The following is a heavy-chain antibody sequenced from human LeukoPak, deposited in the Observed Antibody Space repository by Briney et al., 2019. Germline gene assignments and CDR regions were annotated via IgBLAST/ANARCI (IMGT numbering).Heavy chain of an antibody. CDR1: GLTFDDYA. CDR2: IGWNSGSL. V-gene: IGHV3-9*01. D-gene: IGHD2-15*01. Sequence: SGGSLRLSCAASGLTFDDYAMHWVRQAPGKGLEWVSSIGWNSGSLDYAASVKGRFIISRDNARNSLYLQMNSLRAEDTALYYCARDEGEVVAGNAFDIWGQGTLVTVSS. J-gene: IGHJ3*02. CDR3: ARDEGEVVAGNAFDI.